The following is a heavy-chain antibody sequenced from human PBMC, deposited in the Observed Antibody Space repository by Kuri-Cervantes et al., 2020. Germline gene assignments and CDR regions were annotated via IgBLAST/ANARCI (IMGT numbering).Heavy chain of an antibody. CDR1: GFTFSSYE. CDR2: ISSSSSYI. Sequence: GESLKISCAASGFTFSSYEMNWVRQAPGKRLEWVSSISSSSSYIYYADSVKGRFTISRDNAKNSLYLQMNSLRAEDTAVYYCAGGPYCGGDCYSGLPWGQGTLVTVSS. D-gene: IGHD2-21*02. CDR3: AGGPYCGGDCYSGLP. J-gene: IGHJ5*02. V-gene: IGHV3-21*01.